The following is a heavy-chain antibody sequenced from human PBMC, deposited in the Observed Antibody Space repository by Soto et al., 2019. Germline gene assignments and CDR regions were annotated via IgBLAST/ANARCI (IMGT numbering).Heavy chain of an antibody. CDR3: ARTYYGMDV. CDR2: IYYSGST. J-gene: IGHJ6*02. V-gene: IGHV4-61*01. Sequence: SETLSLTCTVSGGSVSSGSYYWSWIRQPPGKGLEWIGYIYYSGSTNYNPSLKSRVTISVDTSKNQFSLKMSSVTAADKAVYYCARTYYGMDVWGQGTTVTVSS. CDR1: GGSVSSGSYY.